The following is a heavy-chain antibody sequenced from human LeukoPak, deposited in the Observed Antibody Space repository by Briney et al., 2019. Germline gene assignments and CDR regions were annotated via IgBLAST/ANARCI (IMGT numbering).Heavy chain of an antibody. V-gene: IGHV3-7*01. CDR1: GFTFSSYW. CDR3: ARDVGFSCYSH. Sequence: GGSLRLSCAASGFTFSSYWMTWVRQAPGKGLEWVANMNLDGSGKYYVDSVKGRFTISRDNAKNSLYLQMNSLTDKDTATYYCARDVGFSCYSHWGQGTLVTVSS. D-gene: IGHD3-10*01. CDR2: MNLDGSGK. J-gene: IGHJ4*02.